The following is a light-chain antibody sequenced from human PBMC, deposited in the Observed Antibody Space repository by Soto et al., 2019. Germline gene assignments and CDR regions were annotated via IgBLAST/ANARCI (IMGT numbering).Light chain of an antibody. V-gene: IGLV1-44*01. CDR2: RNN. J-gene: IGLJ2*01. CDR1: RSNIGSNT. Sequence: QSVLTQPPSASGTPGQRVTISCSGSRSNIGSNTVNWYQQLPGTAPKLLIYRNNQRPSGVPDRFSGSKSGTSASLAISGLQSEDASDDYCASWDDSLNALVFGGGTKLTVL. CDR3: ASWDDSLNALV.